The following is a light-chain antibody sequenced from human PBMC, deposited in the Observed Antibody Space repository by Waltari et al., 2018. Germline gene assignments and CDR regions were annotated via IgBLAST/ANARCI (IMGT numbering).Light chain of an antibody. Sequence: EIVLTQSPGTLSLSPGERATLSCRAGQSVSSSYLAWYQQKPGQAPRLLIYGASSRTTGIPGRFSGSGSGTDFTLTISRLEPEDFAVYYCQQYGSSPFGFGPGTKVDIK. J-gene: IGKJ3*01. CDR2: GAS. V-gene: IGKV3-20*01. CDR3: QQYGSSPFG. CDR1: QSVSSSY.